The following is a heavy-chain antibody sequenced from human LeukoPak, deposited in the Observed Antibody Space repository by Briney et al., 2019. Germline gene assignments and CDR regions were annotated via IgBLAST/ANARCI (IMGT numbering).Heavy chain of an antibody. D-gene: IGHD6-13*01. CDR3: AKDEAAWSRAFDI. Sequence: GGSLRLSCAASGFTFSSYAISWVRQAPGKGLEWVSAISGSGGSTYYADSVKGRFTISRDNSKNTLYLQMNSLRAEDTAVYYCAKDEAAWSRAFDIWGQGTMVTVSS. CDR1: GFTFSSYA. J-gene: IGHJ3*02. V-gene: IGHV3-23*01. CDR2: ISGSGGST.